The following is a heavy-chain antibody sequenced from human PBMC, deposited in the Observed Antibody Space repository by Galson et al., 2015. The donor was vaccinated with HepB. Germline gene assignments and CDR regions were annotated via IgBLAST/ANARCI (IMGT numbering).Heavy chain of an antibody. CDR2: ISSSSSYI. CDR3: ARGGHKYSSGWYLWLGDFDY. CDR1: GFTFSSYS. V-gene: IGHV3-21*01. Sequence: SLRLSCAASGFTFSSYSMNWVRQAPGKGLEWVSSISSSSSYIYYADSVKGRFTISRDNAKNSLYLQMNSLRAEDTAVYYCARGGHKYSSGWYLWLGDFDYWGQGTLVTVSS. J-gene: IGHJ4*02. D-gene: IGHD6-19*01.